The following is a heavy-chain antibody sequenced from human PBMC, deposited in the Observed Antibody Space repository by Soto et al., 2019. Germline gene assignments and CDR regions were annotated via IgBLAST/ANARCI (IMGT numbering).Heavy chain of an antibody. CDR3: ARERDEIRLWDKYYYYGMDV. D-gene: IGHD5-18*01. CDR1: GFTVSSNY. V-gene: IGHV3-53*01. CDR2: IYSGGST. Sequence: LRLSCAASGFTVSSNYMSWVRQAPGKGLEWVSVIYSGGSTYYADSVKGRFTISRDNSKNTLYLQMNSLRAEDTAVYYCARERDEIRLWDKYYYYGMDVWGQGTTVTVSS. J-gene: IGHJ6*02.